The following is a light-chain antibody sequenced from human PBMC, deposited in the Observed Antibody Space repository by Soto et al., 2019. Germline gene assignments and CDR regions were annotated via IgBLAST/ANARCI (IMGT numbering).Light chain of an antibody. V-gene: IGKV1-5*03. CDR2: KAS. Sequence: DIQMTQSPSTLSASVGDRVTITCRASQSISSWLAWYQQKPGKAPKLLIYKASSLESGDPSRFSGSGSGTEFTLTISSLQPDDFATYYCQQYNSYSRTFGQGTKVELK. J-gene: IGKJ1*01. CDR1: QSISSW. CDR3: QQYNSYSRT.